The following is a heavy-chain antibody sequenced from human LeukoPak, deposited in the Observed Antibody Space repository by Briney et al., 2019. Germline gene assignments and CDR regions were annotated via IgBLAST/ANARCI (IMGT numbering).Heavy chain of an antibody. V-gene: IGHV4-4*07. J-gene: IGHJ4*02. CDR2: IYTSGST. CDR3: ASYRIGPYGGYAAFDY. CDR1: GGSISSYY. D-gene: IGHD5-12*01. Sequence: SETLSLTCTVSGGSISSYYWSWIRQPAGKGLEWIGRIYTSGSTNYNHSLITRVTMSVDTSKNQFALKLSSVTAADTAVYYCASYRIGPYGGYAAFDYWGQGTLGTVSS.